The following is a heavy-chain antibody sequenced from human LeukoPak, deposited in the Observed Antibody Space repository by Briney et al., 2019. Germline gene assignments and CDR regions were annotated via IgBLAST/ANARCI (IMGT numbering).Heavy chain of an antibody. J-gene: IGHJ4*02. CDR3: VKARGVAAGTLSFDH. Sequence: GGSLRLSCAASGFSVSSNYMSWVRQAPGTGLEYVSAITSDGGATYYADSVRGRFTMSRDNSKNTLDLHTSSLRTEDTAVYYCVKARGVAAGTLSFDHWGQGTLVTVSS. CDR1: GFSVSSNY. CDR2: ITSDGGAT. D-gene: IGHD6-13*01. V-gene: IGHV3-64D*09.